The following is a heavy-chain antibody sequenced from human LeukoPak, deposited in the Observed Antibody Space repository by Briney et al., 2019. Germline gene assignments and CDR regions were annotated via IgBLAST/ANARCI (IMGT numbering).Heavy chain of an antibody. D-gene: IGHD6-13*01. CDR3: ARDRIASGMDY. J-gene: IGHJ4*02. V-gene: IGHV1-18*04. Sequence: ASVKVSCKASGYTFTSYYMHWVRQVPGQGLEWMGWISAYSGNTNYAQKFQDRVTLTIDTSTSTAYMELRSLRSDDTALFYCARDRIASGMDYWGQGTLVTVSS. CDR2: ISAYSGNT. CDR1: GYTFTSYY.